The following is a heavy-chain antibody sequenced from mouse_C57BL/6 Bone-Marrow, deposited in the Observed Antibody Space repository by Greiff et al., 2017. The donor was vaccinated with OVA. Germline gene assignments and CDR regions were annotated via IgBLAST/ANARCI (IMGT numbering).Heavy chain of an antibody. J-gene: IGHJ4*01. D-gene: IGHD1-1*01. Sequence: VQGVESGAELARPGASVKMSCKASGYTFTSYTMHWVKQRPGQGLEWIGYINPSSGYTKYNQKFKDKATLTADKSSSTAYMQLSSLTSEDSAVYYCARARYYRSTYAMDYWGQGTSVTVSS. CDR1: GYTFTSYT. CDR3: ARARYYRSTYAMDY. V-gene: IGHV1-4*01. CDR2: INPSSGYT.